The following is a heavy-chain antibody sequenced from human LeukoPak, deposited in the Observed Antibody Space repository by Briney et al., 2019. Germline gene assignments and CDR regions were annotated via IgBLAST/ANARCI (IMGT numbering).Heavy chain of an antibody. D-gene: IGHD1-14*01. J-gene: IGHJ5*02. CDR2: IYYSGST. CDR3: ARVRNRPVGWFDP. Sequence: SETLSLTCTVSGGSISSYYWSWIRQPPGKGLEWIGYIYYSGSTYYNPSLKSRVTISVDTSKNQFSLKLSSVTAADTAVYYCARVRNRPVGWFDPWGQGTLVTVSS. V-gene: IGHV4-59*12. CDR1: GGSISSYY.